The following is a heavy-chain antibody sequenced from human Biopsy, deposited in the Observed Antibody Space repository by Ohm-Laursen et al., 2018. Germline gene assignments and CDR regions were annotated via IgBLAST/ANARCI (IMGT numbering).Heavy chain of an antibody. CDR1: GFTFSSYG. V-gene: IGHV3-23*01. Sequence: SLRLSCAAPGFTFSSYGMSWVRQAPGKGLEWVSAITDSGGSTFYADSVKGRFTISRDNSKNTLYLQMNSLRAEDTAVYYCAKDQGYYYDRSVYYYFDYWGQGTLVTVSS. CDR2: ITDSGGST. CDR3: AKDQGYYYDRSVYYYFDY. J-gene: IGHJ4*02. D-gene: IGHD3-22*01.